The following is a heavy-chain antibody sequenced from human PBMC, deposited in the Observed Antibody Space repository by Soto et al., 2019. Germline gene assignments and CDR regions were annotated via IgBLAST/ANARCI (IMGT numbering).Heavy chain of an antibody. V-gene: IGHV3-23*01. CDR1: GFTFSSYA. D-gene: IGHD3-10*01. J-gene: IGHJ3*02. CDR2: ISGSGGST. Sequence: EVQLLESGGGLVQPGGSLRLSCAASGFTFSSYAMSWVRQAPGKGLEWVSAISGSGGSTYYADSVKGRFTISRDNSKNTLYLQMNSLRAEDTAVYYCAKGTYGPGSYYHAVDAFDIWGQGTMVTVSS. CDR3: AKGTYGPGSYYHAVDAFDI.